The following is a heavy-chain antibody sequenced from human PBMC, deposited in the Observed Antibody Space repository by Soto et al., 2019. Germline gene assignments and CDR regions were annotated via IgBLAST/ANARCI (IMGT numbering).Heavy chain of an antibody. Sequence: GGSLRLSCAASGFTFSSYWMHWVRQAPGKGLVWVSRINSDGSTTTYADSVKGRFTISRDSAKNTLYLQMDSLRAEDTAVYYCARSISTTAPGMGGYWGQGTLVTVSS. D-gene: IGHD6-13*01. CDR3: ARSISTTAPGMGGY. V-gene: IGHV3-74*01. CDR2: INSDGSTT. J-gene: IGHJ4*02. CDR1: GFTFSSYW.